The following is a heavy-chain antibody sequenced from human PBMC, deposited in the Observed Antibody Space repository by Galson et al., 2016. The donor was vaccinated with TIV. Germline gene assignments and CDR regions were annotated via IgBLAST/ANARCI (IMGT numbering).Heavy chain of an antibody. D-gene: IGHD2-2*01. Sequence: SVKVSCKASGYTFTSYGIHWMRQAPGQRLEWMGWINPATGYTKYSQTFQDRITITRDTSASTAYMELSSLRSEDTATYYCARLGYCGSMSCFQFDPWGQGTLLSVSP. CDR3: ARLGYCGSMSCFQFDP. V-gene: IGHV1-3*01. CDR1: GYTFTSYG. J-gene: IGHJ5*02. CDR2: INPATGYT.